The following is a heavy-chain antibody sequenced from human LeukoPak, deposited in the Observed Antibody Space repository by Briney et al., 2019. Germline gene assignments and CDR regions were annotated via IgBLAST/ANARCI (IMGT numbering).Heavy chain of an antibody. D-gene: IGHD2-15*01. CDR3: ARVGGSDV. CDR2: INHNGNVN. J-gene: IGHJ6*02. CDR1: GFPFSSYA. Sequence: PGGSLRLSCTASGFPFSSYAMNWARQAPGKGLEWVASINHNGNVNYYVDSVKGRFTISRDNAKNSLYLQMSNLRAEDTAVYFCARVGGSDVWGQGATVTVSS. V-gene: IGHV3-7*03.